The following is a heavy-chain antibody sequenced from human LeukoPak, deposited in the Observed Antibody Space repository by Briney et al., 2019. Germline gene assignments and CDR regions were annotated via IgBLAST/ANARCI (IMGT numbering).Heavy chain of an antibody. V-gene: IGHV3-33*01. CDR1: GFTFSSYG. J-gene: IGHJ4*02. CDR2: IWYDGSNK. CDR3: ARGPRDAYYFDY. Sequence: GGSLRLSCAASGFTFSSYGMHWVRQAPGKGLEWVAVIWYDGSNKYYADSVKGRFTISRDNSKNTLYLKMNSLRAEDTAVYYCARGPRDAYYFDYWGQGTLVTVSS.